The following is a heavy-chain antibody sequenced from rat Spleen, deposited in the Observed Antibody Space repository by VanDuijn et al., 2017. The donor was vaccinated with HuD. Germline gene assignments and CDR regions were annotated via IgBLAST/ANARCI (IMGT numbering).Heavy chain of an antibody. D-gene: IGHD1-2*01. CDR3: ATRHSYSSLNLCPY. Sequence: EVQLVESGGGLVQPGRSMKLSCAASGFTFSNYGLAWVRQATKKGLEWVAYISYDGDTTYYRNSVKGRFTISRDNAKSTLYLKMDSQRSEDTATYYLATRHSYSSLNLCPYWGKGSLVTVSS. J-gene: IGHJ3*01. CDR2: ISYDGDTT. V-gene: IGHV5-25*01. CDR1: GFTFSNYG.